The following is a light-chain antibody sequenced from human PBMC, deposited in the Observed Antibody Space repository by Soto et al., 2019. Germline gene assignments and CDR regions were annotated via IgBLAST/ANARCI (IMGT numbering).Light chain of an antibody. Sequence: EIVMTQSPATLSVSPGGRATLSCRASQCVSSYLAWYQQKPGQAPRLLIYDASNRATGIPARFSGSGSGTDFTLTISSLEPEDFAVYYCQQRSNWPSFGQGTKV. J-gene: IGKJ1*01. CDR2: DAS. CDR1: QCVSSY. V-gene: IGKV3-11*01. CDR3: QQRSNWPS.